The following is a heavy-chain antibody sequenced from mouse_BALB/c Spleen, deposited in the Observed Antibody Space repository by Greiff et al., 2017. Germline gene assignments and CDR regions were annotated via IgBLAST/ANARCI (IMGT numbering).Heavy chain of an antibody. J-gene: IGHJ3*01. CDR3: AYYYGSSSFAY. CDR1: GFTFSSYA. V-gene: IGHV5-9-4*01. CDR2: ISSGGSYT. Sequence: EVKLQESGGGLVKPGGSLKLSCAASGFTFSSYAMSWVRQSPEKRLEWVAEISSGGSYTYYPDTVTGRFTISRDNAKNTLYLEMSSLRSEDTAMYYCAYYYGSSSFAYWGQGTLVTVSA. D-gene: IGHD1-1*01.